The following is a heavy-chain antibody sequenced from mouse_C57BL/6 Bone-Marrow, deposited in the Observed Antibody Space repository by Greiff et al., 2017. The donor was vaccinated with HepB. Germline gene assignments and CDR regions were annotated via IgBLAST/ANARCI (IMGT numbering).Heavy chain of an antibody. CDR1: GYTFTGYW. D-gene: IGHD2-4*01. CDR2: ILPGSGST. CDR3: ASRTYDYGVGMDY. J-gene: IGHJ4*01. Sequence: VMLVESGAELMKPGASVKLSCKATGYTFTGYWIEWVKQRPGHGLEWIGEILPGSGSTNYNEKFKGKATFTADTSSNTAYMQLSSLTTEDSAIYYRASRTYDYGVGMDYWGQGTSVTVSS. V-gene: IGHV1-9*01.